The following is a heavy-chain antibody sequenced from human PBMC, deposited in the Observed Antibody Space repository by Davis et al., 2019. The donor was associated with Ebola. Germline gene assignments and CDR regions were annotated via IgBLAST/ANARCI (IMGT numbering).Heavy chain of an antibody. CDR2: IREDGSER. D-gene: IGHD2-15*01. J-gene: IGHJ5*01. Sequence: GESLKISCAASGFTFSSYWMSWVRHAPGKGLQWVASIREDGSERHSVDSLKGRFTISRDSAKNSLVLHMTSLRVEDTAVYFCARRMWSLTAFDFLGQGTLVTVSS. V-gene: IGHV3-7*01. CDR1: GFTFSSYW. CDR3: ARRMWSLTAFDF.